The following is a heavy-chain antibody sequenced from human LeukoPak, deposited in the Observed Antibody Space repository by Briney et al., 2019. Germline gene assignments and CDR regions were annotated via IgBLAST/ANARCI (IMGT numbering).Heavy chain of an antibody. CDR1: GYTFTGSY. Sequence: ASVKVSCKAPGYTFTGSYIHWVRQAPGQGLEWMGWINPNSGGTNYAQKFQGRVTMTRDTSISTAYMELSSLRSDDTALYYCASPPLGSGWYEYFQHWGQATLVTVSS. V-gene: IGHV1-2*02. J-gene: IGHJ1*01. CDR2: INPNSGGT. CDR3: ASPPLGSGWYEYFQH. D-gene: IGHD6-19*01.